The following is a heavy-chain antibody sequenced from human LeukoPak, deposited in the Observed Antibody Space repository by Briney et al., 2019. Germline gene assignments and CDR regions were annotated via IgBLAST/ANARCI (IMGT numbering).Heavy chain of an antibody. Sequence: PGGSLRLSCAASGFTFSSYSMNWVRQAPGEGLEWVSSISSSSSYIYYADSVKGRFTISRDNAKNSLYLQMNSLRAEDTAVYYCARDATVIQYYFDYWGQGTLVTVSS. CDR1: GFTFSSYS. CDR2: ISSSSSYI. CDR3: ARDATVIQYYFDY. D-gene: IGHD4-17*01. V-gene: IGHV3-21*01. J-gene: IGHJ4*02.